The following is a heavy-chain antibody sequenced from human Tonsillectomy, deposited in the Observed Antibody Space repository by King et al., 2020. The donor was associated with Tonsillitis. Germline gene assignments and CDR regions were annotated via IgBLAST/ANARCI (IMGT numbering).Heavy chain of an antibody. CDR2: IYYSGST. J-gene: IGHJ3*02. CDR1: GGSISSGGYY. V-gene: IGHV4-31*03. CDR3: AREARYYDILTGYTPNAFDI. D-gene: IGHD3-9*01. Sequence: QLQESGPGLVKASQTLSLTCTVSGGSISSGGYYWSWIRQHPGKGLEWIGYIYYSGSTSYNPSLKSRLTISVDTSKNQFSLKLSSVTAADTAVYYCAREARYYDILTGYTPNAFDIWGQGTMVTVSS.